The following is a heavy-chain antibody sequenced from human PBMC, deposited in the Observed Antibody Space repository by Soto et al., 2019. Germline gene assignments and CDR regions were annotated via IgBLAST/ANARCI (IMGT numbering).Heavy chain of an antibody. Sequence: QVQLQESGPGLVKPSGTLSLTCAVSSGSISSSNWWSWVRQPPGKGLEWIGEIYHSGSTNYNPSLNSRVTISVDKSKNQFSLKLSSVTAADTAVYYCARVYCSGGLDCYYYMDVWGKGTTVTVSS. J-gene: IGHJ6*03. V-gene: IGHV4-4*02. CDR1: SGSISSSNW. CDR2: IYHSGST. CDR3: ARVYCSGGLDCYYYMDV. D-gene: IGHD2-15*01.